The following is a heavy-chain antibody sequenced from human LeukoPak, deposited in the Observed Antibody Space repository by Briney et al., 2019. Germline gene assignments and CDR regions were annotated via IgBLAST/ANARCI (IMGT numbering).Heavy chain of an antibody. Sequence: PSETLSLTCTVSGGSISGSYWSWIRQPPGKGLEWIAYMYNSGSTNYNPSLKSRVTISIDTSKNQFSLKLSSLTAADTTIYYCARGIESYGDYGYWGQGILVTVSS. CDR1: GGSISGSY. CDR3: ARGIESYGDYGY. V-gene: IGHV4-59*01. CDR2: MYNSGST. D-gene: IGHD4-17*01. J-gene: IGHJ4*02.